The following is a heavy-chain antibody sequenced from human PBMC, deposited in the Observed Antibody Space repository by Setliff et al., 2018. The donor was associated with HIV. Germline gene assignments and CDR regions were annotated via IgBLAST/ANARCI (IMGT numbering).Heavy chain of an antibody. J-gene: IGHJ5*02. CDR3: ARRADWFDL. V-gene: IGHV1-18*01. CDR1: GYTFTSYG. CDR2: ISDYNSNT. Sequence: ASVKVSCKASGYTFTSYGLSWVRQAPGQGLEWMGWISDYNSNTEYAQKLQGRVTMTKATPTSTAYKELRSLRPDDTAVYFCARRADWFDLWGQGTLVTVSS.